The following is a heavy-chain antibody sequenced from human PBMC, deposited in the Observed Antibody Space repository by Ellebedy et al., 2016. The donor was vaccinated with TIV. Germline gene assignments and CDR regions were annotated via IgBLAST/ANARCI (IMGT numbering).Heavy chain of an antibody. J-gene: IGHJ5*02. CDR3: ARRGSYGDYAVQVNSWFDT. D-gene: IGHD4-17*01. CDR1: GFSFRSYW. V-gene: IGHV3-7*01. Sequence: PGGSLRPSCAASGFSFRSYWMSWVRQAPGKGLEWVANIYQDGSDQYYADSVKGRFTISRDNANKSLFLQMNSLRVDDTAVYYCARRGSYGDYAVQVNSWFDTWGQGTLVSVSS. CDR2: IYQDGSDQ.